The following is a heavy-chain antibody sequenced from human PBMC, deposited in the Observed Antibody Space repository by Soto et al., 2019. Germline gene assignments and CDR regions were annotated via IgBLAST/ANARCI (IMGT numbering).Heavy chain of an antibody. Sequence: EVQLVESGGGLVKPGGSVRLSCEASGFTFTSDSMTWVRQAPGKGLEWVSSRSSHGRDIFYADSVKGRFTISRDNAKDSLQLEMNSLTGEDSAVDYCARGAALAGTLDLWGQGTLVTVSS. J-gene: IGHJ4*02. CDR1: GFTFTSDS. CDR3: ARGAALAGTLDL. D-gene: IGHD6-19*01. V-gene: IGHV3-21*06. CDR2: RSSHGRDI.